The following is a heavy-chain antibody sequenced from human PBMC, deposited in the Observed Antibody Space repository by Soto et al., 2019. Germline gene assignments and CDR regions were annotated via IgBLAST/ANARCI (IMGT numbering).Heavy chain of an antibody. CDR1: GGSISGYY. CDR2: FYNRGST. V-gene: IGHV4-59*08. J-gene: IGHJ6*02. CDR3: ARHVHSSSWGVDV. D-gene: IGHD6-13*01. Sequence: SETLSLTCTVSGGSISGYYWSWIRQPPGKGLEWIGYFYNRGSTNNNPSLKSRVTISVDTSKNQLSLKLTSVIAADTAVYYCARHVHSSSWGVDVWGQGTTVTVSS.